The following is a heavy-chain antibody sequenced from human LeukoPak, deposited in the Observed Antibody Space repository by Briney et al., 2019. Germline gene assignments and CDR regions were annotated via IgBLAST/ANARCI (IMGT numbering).Heavy chain of an antibody. V-gene: IGHV1-46*01. J-gene: IGHJ4*02. D-gene: IGHD6-19*01. CDR1: GYTFTSYY. Sequence: GASVKVSCKASGYTFTSYYMHWVRQAPGQGLEWMGIINPSGGSTSYAQKFQGRVTITRNTSISTAYMELSSLRSEDTAVYYCARVSLDSGYNNGWYNFDYWGQGTLVTVSS. CDR2: INPSGGST. CDR3: ARVSLDSGYNNGWYNFDY.